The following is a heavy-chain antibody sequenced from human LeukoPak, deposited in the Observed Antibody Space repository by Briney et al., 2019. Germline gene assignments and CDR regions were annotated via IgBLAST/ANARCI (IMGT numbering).Heavy chain of an antibody. CDR2: VNQDGTQK. CDR1: GFTFNKYW. Sequence: GGSLRLSCSASGFTFNKYWMSWVRQLPGQGLEWVANVNQDGTQKYYVDSVKGRFTNSRDNARNLLYLQMNSLRAEDTAVYYCVRDVSSGWAFDYWGHGTLVTVSS. D-gene: IGHD6-19*01. CDR3: VRDVSSGWAFDY. V-gene: IGHV3-7*01. J-gene: IGHJ4*01.